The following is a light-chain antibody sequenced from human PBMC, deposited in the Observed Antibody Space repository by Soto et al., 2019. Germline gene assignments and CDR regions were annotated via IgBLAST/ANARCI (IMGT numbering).Light chain of an antibody. J-gene: IGKJ4*01. CDR3: QQYDNLPLT. CDR2: DAC. V-gene: IGKV1-33*01. Sequence: DIPMTQSPSSLSASVGDRVTITCQASQDISNYLNWYQQKPGKAPKLLIYDACNLETGVPSRFSGSGSGTDFTFTISSLQAEDIATYYCQQYDNLPLTFGGGTKVEIK. CDR1: QDISNY.